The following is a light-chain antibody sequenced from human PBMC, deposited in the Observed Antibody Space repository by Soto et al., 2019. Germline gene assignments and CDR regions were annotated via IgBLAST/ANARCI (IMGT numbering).Light chain of an antibody. J-gene: IGKJ1*01. CDR3: QQYSSYPGT. CDR2: KAS. V-gene: IGKV1-5*03. CDR1: QSISSW. Sequence: DIPMTQSPSSLSASVGDRVTITCRASQSISSWLAWYQQKPGKAPNLLIYKASALESGVPSRFSGSGSGTEFTLTINCLQPDDFATYYCQQYSSYPGTFGQGTKVESK.